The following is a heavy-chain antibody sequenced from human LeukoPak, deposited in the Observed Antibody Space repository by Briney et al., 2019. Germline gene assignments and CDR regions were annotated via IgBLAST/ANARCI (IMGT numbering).Heavy chain of an antibody. Sequence: GGSLRLSCAASGFTFSSYAMSWVRQAPGKGLEWVSAISGGGGSTNYADSVKGRFTISRDNSKNTLYLQMNSLRAEDTAVYYCTKGSSNWYLFDYWGQGTLVTVSS. CDR2: ISGGGGST. CDR3: TKGSSNWYLFDY. V-gene: IGHV3-23*01. CDR1: GFTFSSYA. J-gene: IGHJ4*02. D-gene: IGHD6-13*01.